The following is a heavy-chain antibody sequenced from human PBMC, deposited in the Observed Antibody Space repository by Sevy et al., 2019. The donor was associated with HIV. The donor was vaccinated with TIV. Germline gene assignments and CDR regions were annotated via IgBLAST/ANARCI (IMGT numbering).Heavy chain of an antibody. D-gene: IGHD3-22*01. J-gene: IGHJ4*02. CDR3: ASSDSSNYYDSSGYYPRFPHFDY. CDR2: IYSGGST. Sequence: GGSLRLSCAASGFTVSSNYMSWVRQAPGKGLEWVSVIYSGGSTYYADSVKARFTISRDNSKNTLYLQMNSLRAEDTAVYYCASSDSSNYYDSSGYYPRFPHFDYWGQGTLVTVSS. CDR1: GFTVSSNY. V-gene: IGHV3-53*01.